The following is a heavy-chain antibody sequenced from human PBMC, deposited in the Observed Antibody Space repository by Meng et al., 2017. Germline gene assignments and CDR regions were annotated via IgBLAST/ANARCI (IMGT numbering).Heavy chain of an antibody. J-gene: IGHJ2*01. V-gene: IGHV3-13*01. D-gene: IGHD1-7*01. Sequence: VQLVGSGGGLVQPGGSLRLSCAASGFTFSTYGMHWVRQVTGKGLEWVSAISIGGDTFYAGSVEGRFTISRENAKNSVYLQMNSLRDGDTAVYYCVRKIGGTTNFDLWGRGTLVTVSS. CDR1: GFTFSTYG. CDR2: ISIGGDT. CDR3: VRKIGGTTNFDL.